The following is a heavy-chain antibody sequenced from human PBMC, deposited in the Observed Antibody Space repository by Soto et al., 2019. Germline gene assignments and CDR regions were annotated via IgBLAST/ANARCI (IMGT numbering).Heavy chain of an antibody. CDR3: AKGGRQWLVTSDFNY. V-gene: IGHV3-30*18. J-gene: IGHJ4*02. D-gene: IGHD6-19*01. Sequence: VQLVESGGGVVQPGRSLRLSCAASGFTFSDYAMHWVRQAPGKGLEWVAVVSHDGRKTHYADSVKGRVTISRDSSKHTVSLEMTRLRAEDTAGYYCAKGGRQWLVTSDFNYWGQGALVTVSS. CDR2: VSHDGRKT. CDR1: GFTFSDYA.